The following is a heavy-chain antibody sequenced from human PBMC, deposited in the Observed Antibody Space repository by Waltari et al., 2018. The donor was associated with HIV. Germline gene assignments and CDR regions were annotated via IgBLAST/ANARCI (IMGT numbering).Heavy chain of an antibody. Sequence: QLIQSTSELKRPGASVTISCKVSGYPLSDLSMQWVRQGRGQRLEWMGVFDPKNGKPVYSQRFWGRVSLAEDISEDTAFLELNRLTSDDTAVYYCVTLYNESPLYSDFWGQGTLVTV. D-gene: IGHD3-10*01. CDR2: FDPKNGKP. CDR3: VTLYNESPLYSDF. J-gene: IGHJ4*02. V-gene: IGHV1-24*01. CDR1: GYPLSDLS.